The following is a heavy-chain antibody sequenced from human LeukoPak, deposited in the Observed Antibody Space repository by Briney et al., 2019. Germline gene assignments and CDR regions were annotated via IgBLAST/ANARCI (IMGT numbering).Heavy chain of an antibody. D-gene: IGHD3-3*01. CDR2: IKQDGSEK. V-gene: IGHV3-7*01. Sequence: GGSLRLSCAASGFIFTTYWMSWVRQAPGKGLEWVANIKQDGSEKYYVDSVKGRFTISRDNAKNSLYLQMNSLRAEDTAVYYCARGQHRYDFWSGYWTHYGMDVWGQGTTVTVSS. J-gene: IGHJ6*02. CDR1: GFIFTTYW. CDR3: ARGQHRYDFWSGYWTHYGMDV.